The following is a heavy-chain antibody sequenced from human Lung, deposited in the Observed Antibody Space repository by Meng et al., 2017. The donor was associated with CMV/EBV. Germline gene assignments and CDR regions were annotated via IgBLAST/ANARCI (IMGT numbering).Heavy chain of an antibody. CDR3: ASWGYSSSWYYFDY. Sequence: SXTLSLXCTVSGGSISSYYWSWIRQPPGKGLEWIGYIYYSGSTNYNPSLKSRVTISVDTSKNQFSLKLSSVTAADTAVYYCASWGYSSSWYYFDYLGQGTLVTVSS. CDR1: GGSISSYY. J-gene: IGHJ4*02. D-gene: IGHD6-13*01. CDR2: IYYSGST. V-gene: IGHV4-59*01.